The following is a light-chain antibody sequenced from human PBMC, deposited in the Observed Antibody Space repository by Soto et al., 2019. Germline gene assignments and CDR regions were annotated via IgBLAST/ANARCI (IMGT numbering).Light chain of an antibody. CDR3: QQYNRWT. Sequence: DIQMTQSPSTLSGSVVDRVTITCRASQSISSWLAWYQQKPGKAPKLLIYDASSLESGVPSRFSGSGSGTEFTLTISSLQPDDFATYYCQQYNRWTFGQGTKVDIK. CDR2: DAS. J-gene: IGKJ1*01. CDR1: QSISSW. V-gene: IGKV1-5*01.